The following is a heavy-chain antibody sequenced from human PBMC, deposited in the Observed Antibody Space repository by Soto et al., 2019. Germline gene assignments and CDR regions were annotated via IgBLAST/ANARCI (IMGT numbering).Heavy chain of an antibody. V-gene: IGHV4-59*01. CDR2: IYYSGST. CDR3: ARSPTDCSGGSCYIVYYFDY. D-gene: IGHD2-15*01. Sequence: PSETLSLTCTVSGGSISSYYWSWIRQPPGKGLEWIGYIYYSGSTNYNPSLKSRVTISVDTSKNQFSLKLSSVTAADTAVYYCARSPTDCSGGSCYIVYYFDYWGQGTLVTVSS. J-gene: IGHJ4*02. CDR1: GGSISSYY.